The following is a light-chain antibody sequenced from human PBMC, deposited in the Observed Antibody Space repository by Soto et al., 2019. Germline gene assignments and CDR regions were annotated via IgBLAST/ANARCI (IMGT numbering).Light chain of an antibody. CDR3: SSYTSSNTQI. Sequence: QSALTQPASVSGSPGQSITISCTGASSDVGGYNYVSWHQQHPGKPPKLLIYEVTNRPSGISNRFSASRSGNTASLTISGLQTEDEADYYCSSYTSSNTQIFGGGTKVTVL. J-gene: IGLJ2*01. V-gene: IGLV2-14*01. CDR1: SSDVGGYNY. CDR2: EVT.